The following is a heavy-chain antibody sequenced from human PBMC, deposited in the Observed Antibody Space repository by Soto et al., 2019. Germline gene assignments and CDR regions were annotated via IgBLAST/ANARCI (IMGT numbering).Heavy chain of an antibody. J-gene: IGHJ4*02. CDR3: ARDFYGGYTYGPGDY. CDR1: GFMFSAYW. D-gene: IGHD5-18*01. V-gene: IGHV3-7*01. CDR2: IHGDGGKI. Sequence: GGSLRLSCAASGFMFSAYWMSWVRQAPGKGLEWVANIHGDGGKIYYVDAVKGRFTISRDNAKRSLYLQMNSLRAEDTAVYYCARDFYGGYTYGPGDYWGQGALVTVSS.